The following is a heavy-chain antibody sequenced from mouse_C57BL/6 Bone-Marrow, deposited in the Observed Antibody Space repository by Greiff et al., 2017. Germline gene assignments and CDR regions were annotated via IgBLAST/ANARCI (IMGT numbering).Heavy chain of an antibody. V-gene: IGHV1-20*01. CDR1: GYSFTGYF. J-gene: IGHJ1*03. CDR2: INPYNGDT. CDR3: ARGNYYGSSYGYFDV. Sequence: VQLQQSGPELVKPGDSVKISCKASGYSFTGYFMNWVMQSHGKSLEWIGRINPYNGDTFYNQKFKGKATLTVDKSSSTAHMELRSLTSEDSAVYYCARGNYYGSSYGYFDVWGTGGTVTVSS. D-gene: IGHD1-1*01.